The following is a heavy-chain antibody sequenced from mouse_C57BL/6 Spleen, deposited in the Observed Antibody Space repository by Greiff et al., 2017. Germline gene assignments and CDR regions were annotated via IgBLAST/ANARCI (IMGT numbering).Heavy chain of an antibody. D-gene: IGHD1-1*01. CDR2: IYPGSGST. V-gene: IGHV1-55*01. J-gene: IGHJ2*01. CDR1: GFTFTSYW. CDR3: AKGIYYYYGSSSYFDY. Sequence: QVQLQQSGAELVKPGASVKMSCKASGFTFTSYWITWVKQRPGQGLEWIGDIYPGSGSTNYNEKFKSKATLTVDPSSSTAYMQLSSLTSEDSAVYYCAKGIYYYYGSSSYFDYWGQGTTLTVSS.